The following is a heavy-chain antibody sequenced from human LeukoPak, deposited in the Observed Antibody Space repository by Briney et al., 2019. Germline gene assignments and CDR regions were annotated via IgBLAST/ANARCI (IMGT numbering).Heavy chain of an antibody. CDR2: ISSSGASM. Sequence: GGSLRLSCAASGFTFGDSYMSWIRQAPGKGLEWLSYISSSGASMYFADSVKGRFTISRDNAKNSLYLQMNSLRAEDTAVYYCARGLAGIAAAGTFDYWGQGTLVTVSS. V-gene: IGHV3-11*04. CDR3: ARGLAGIAAAGTFDY. D-gene: IGHD6-13*01. J-gene: IGHJ4*02. CDR1: GFTFGDSY.